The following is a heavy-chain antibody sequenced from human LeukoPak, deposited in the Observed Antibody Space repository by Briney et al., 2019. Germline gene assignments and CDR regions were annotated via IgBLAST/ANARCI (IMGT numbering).Heavy chain of an antibody. D-gene: IGHD6-19*01. CDR2: ISGSGDTT. V-gene: IGHV3-23*01. Sequence: EGSLRLSCAASGFTFNNYGMNWVRQAPGKGLEWVSGISGSGDTTYYADSVKGRFTISRDNSKNTLYLQMNSLRADDTALYYCAKTLGSGKPYYFDYWGQGTLVTVSS. CDR1: GFTFNNYG. CDR3: AKTLGSGKPYYFDY. J-gene: IGHJ4*02.